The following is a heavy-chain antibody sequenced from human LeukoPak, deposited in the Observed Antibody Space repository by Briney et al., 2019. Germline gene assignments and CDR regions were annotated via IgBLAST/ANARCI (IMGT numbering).Heavy chain of an antibody. J-gene: IGHJ1*01. Sequence: PGGSLRLSCAASGFTFSTYSMNWVRQAPGKGLDWVSYISSSSSTIYYADSVKGRFTISRDNSKNTLYLQMNSLRAEDTAVYYCAKSGYYYDSSGYRAEYFQHWGQGTLVTVSS. V-gene: IGHV3-48*01. CDR1: GFTFSTYS. CDR3: AKSGYYYDSSGYRAEYFQH. D-gene: IGHD3-22*01. CDR2: ISSSSSTI.